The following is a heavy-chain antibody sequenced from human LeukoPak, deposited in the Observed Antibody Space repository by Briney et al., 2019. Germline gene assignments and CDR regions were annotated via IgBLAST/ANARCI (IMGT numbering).Heavy chain of an antibody. Sequence: GGSLRLSCAASGFTFSSYWMSWVRQAPGKWLDWVANINQDGSEQYYVDSAKGRFSISRDNGKKSLFLQMNSLRVEDTAVYFCVRGRGNSSSWYWDYWGQGTLVTVSP. CDR2: INQDGSEQ. D-gene: IGHD6-13*01. J-gene: IGHJ4*02. V-gene: IGHV3-7*02. CDR3: VRGRGNSSSWYWDY. CDR1: GFTFSSYW.